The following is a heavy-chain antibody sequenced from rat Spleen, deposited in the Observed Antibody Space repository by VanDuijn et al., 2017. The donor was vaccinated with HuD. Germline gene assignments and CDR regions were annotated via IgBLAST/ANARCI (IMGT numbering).Heavy chain of an antibody. CDR3: ATLTVADY. V-gene: IGHV2-30*01. D-gene: IGHD1-1*01. CDR1: GFSLTSYN. Sequence: QVQLKESGPGLVQPSQTLSLTCTVSGFSLTSYNVHWVRQPTGKGLEWMGIIWTGGSTDYNSALKSRLSISRDTSKSQVFLKMNSLQTEDTATYYCATLTVADYWGQGVMVTVSS. CDR2: IWTGGST. J-gene: IGHJ2*01.